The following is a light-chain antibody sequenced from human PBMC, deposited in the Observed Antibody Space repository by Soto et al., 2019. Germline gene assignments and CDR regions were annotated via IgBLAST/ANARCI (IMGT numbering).Light chain of an antibody. J-gene: IGKJ2*01. CDR3: QQYNNWPLA. V-gene: IGKV3-15*01. CDR1: QSVTTN. Sequence: EIVVTQSPATLSVSPGERATLSCRASQSVTTNLAWYQQKPGQAPRLLIYGASARATGIPARFSGSGSGTEFTLTINSLQSEDFAVYYCQQYNNWPLAFGQGTKLEIK. CDR2: GAS.